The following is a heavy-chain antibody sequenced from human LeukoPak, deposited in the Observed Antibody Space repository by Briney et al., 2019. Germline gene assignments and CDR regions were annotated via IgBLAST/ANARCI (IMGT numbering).Heavy chain of an antibody. V-gene: IGHV4-39*07. D-gene: IGHD3-9*01. CDR3: ARDNRSGDFDWLFGGGYWFDP. CDR1: GGFISSSSYY. Sequence: SETLSLTCTVSGGFISSSSYYWGWIRQPPGKGLEWIGSIYYSGSTNYNPSLKSRVTISVDTSKNQFYLKLSSVTAADTAVYYCARDNRSGDFDWLFGGGYWFDPWGQGTLVTVSS. J-gene: IGHJ5*02. CDR2: IYYSGST.